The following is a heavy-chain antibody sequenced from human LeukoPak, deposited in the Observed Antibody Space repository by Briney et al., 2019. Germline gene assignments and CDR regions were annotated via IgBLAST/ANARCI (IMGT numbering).Heavy chain of an antibody. V-gene: IGHV3-33*01. J-gene: IGHJ4*02. D-gene: IGHD2-15*01. CDR1: GFTFSSYG. CDR2: IWYDGSNK. CDR3: ARGSLAGSAAALDY. Sequence: PGRSLRLSCAASGFTFSSYGTHWVRQAPGKGLEWVAAIWYDGSNKYYADSVKGRFTISRDNSKNTLYLQMNSLRAEDTAVYYCARGSLAGSAAALDYWGQGTLVTVSS.